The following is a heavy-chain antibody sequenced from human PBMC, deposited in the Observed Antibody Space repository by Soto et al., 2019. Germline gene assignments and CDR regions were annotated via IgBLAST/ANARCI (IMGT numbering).Heavy chain of an antibody. V-gene: IGHV4-31*03. Sequence: PSETLSLTCTVSGGSISSGGYYWSWIRQHPGKGLEWIGYIYYSGSTYYNPSLKSRVTISVDTSKNQFSLKLSSVTAADTAVYYCARERDCSSTSCYSWFDSWGQGTLVTVSS. CDR2: IYYSGST. J-gene: IGHJ5*01. D-gene: IGHD2-2*02. CDR1: GGSISSGGYY. CDR3: ARERDCSSTSCYSWFDS.